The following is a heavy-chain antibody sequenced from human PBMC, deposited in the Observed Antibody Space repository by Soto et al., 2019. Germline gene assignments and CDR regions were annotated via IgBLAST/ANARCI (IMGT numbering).Heavy chain of an antibody. J-gene: IGHJ6*02. Sequence: PSETLSLTCSVSGASIDSYYCSFIGHAPEKGREWIGYIHNSGSTNYNPSLKSRVTMSLDASKNQFSLKLTSLTAADTAVYYCARGGYSYGRDYGMDVWGQGTTVTV. CDR1: GASIDSYY. D-gene: IGHD5-18*01. CDR3: ARGGYSYGRDYGMDV. CDR2: IHNSGST. V-gene: IGHV4-59*01.